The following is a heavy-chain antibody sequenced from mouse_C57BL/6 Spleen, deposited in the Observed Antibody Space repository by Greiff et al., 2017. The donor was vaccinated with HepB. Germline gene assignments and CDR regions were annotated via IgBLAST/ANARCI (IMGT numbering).Heavy chain of an antibody. CDR1: GYTFTSYG. J-gene: IGHJ3*01. D-gene: IGHD2-1*01. V-gene: IGHV1-81*01. CDR3: ASRDGNWGFAY. Sequence: QVQLQQSGAELARPGASVKLSCKASGYTFTSYGISWVKQRTGQGLEWIGEIYPRSGNTYYNEKFKGKATLTADKSSSTAYMELRSLTSEDSAVYFCASRDGNWGFAYWGQGTLVTVSA. CDR2: IYPRSGNT.